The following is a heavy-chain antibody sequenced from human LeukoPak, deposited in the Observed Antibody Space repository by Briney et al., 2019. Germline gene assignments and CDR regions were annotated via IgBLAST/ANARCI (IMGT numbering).Heavy chain of an antibody. CDR3: ARRSYCSSTSCYMIFYYYMDV. J-gene: IGHJ6*03. CDR1: GFTFSSYW. Sequence: GGSLRLSCAASGFTFSSYWMSWVRQAPGKGLEWVSGINWNGGSTGYADSVKGRFTISRDNAKNSLYLQMNSLRGEDTALYYCARRSYCSSTSCYMIFYYYMDVWGKGTTVTVSS. CDR2: INWNGGST. V-gene: IGHV3-20*04. D-gene: IGHD2-2*02.